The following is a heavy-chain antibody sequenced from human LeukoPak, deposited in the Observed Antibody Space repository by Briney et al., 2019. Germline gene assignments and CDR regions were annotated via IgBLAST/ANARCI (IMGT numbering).Heavy chain of an antibody. CDR1: AFTFSSHW. J-gene: IGHJ4*02. V-gene: IGHV3-74*03. CDR2: INSEGKST. CDR3: ASTPPERCSGHDCYPYFDY. Sequence: GGSLRLSCVSSAFTFSSHWMHWVRQVPGRRPMWVSGINSEGKSTAYADSVKGRFTISRDNARNTMYLQMNSLRAEDTAVYYCASTPPERCSGHDCYPYFDYWGQGTLVTVSS. D-gene: IGHD2-21*01.